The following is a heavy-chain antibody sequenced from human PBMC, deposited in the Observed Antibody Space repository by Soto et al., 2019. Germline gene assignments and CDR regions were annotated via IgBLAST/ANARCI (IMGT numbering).Heavy chain of an antibody. J-gene: IGHJ4*01. Sequence: TLPLTCTVSHGSDSSEPFYWTWIRQHPGKGLEWLWYIYDRGRTDSCPSLKSRVSISIGRARNRCSLRLNSVTAAEAAVYYCARSGYGSSDCDHWGQGSMGAVAS. CDR2: IYDRGRT. CDR3: ARSGYGSSDCDH. D-gene: IGHD6-13*01. CDR1: HGSDSSEPFY. V-gene: IGHV4-31*03.